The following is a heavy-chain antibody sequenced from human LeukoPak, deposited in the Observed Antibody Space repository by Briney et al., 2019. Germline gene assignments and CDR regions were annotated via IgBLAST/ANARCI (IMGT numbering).Heavy chain of an antibody. CDR2: IKSDGSDT. CDR3: ARVVYGSGVIYS. CDR1: GFTFSAYW. D-gene: IGHD3-10*01. Sequence: GGSLRLSCAASGFTFSAYWMHWVRQAPGKGLVWVSRIKSDGSDTSYADSVKGRFTISRDNAKNSLYLQMNSLRAEDTAVYYCARVVYGSGVIYSWGQGTLVTVSS. V-gene: IGHV3-74*01. J-gene: IGHJ4*02.